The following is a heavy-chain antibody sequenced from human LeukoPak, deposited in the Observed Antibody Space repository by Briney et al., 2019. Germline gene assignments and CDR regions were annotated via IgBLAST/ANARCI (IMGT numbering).Heavy chain of an antibody. CDR2: IYTSGST. V-gene: IGHV4-4*07. CDR3: ARDRDCSGGSCYWNYYYYYMDV. D-gene: IGHD2-15*01. CDR1: GGSISSYY. J-gene: IGHJ6*03. Sequence: PSETLSLTCTVSGGSISSYYWSWIRQPAGKGLEWIGRIYTSGSTNYNPSLKSRVTMSVDTSKNQFSLKLSSVTAADTAVYYCARDRDCSGGSCYWNYYYYYMDVWGKGTTVTISS.